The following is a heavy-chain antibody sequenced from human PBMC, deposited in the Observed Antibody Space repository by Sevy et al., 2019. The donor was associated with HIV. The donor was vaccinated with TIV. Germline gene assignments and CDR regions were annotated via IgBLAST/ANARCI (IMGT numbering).Heavy chain of an antibody. CDR2: ISAYNGNT. CDR1: GYTFTSYG. J-gene: IGHJ4*02. V-gene: IGHV1-18*01. D-gene: IGHD1-7*01. Sequence: ASVKVSCKASGYTFTSYGISWVRQAPGQGLEWMGWISAYNGNTNYAQKLQGRVTMTTDTSTSTAYMELRSLRSDDTAVYYCAREGGSNSIKEGWDYWGQGTLVTVSS. CDR3: AREGGSNSIKEGWDY.